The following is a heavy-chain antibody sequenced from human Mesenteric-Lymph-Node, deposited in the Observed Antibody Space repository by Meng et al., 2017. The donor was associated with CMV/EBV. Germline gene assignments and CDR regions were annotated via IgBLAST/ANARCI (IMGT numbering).Heavy chain of an antibody. Sequence: ASVKVSCKASGYTFTGYYMHWVRQAPGQGLEWMGWINPNSGGTNYAQKFQGRVTMTRDTSISTAYMELSRLRSDDTAVYYCARDLPLGYDFWSGYFRGRTYYYGMDVWGQGTTVTVSS. CDR1: GYTFTGYY. CDR2: INPNSGGT. D-gene: IGHD3-3*01. CDR3: ARDLPLGYDFWSGYFRGRTYYYGMDV. J-gene: IGHJ6*02. V-gene: IGHV1-2*02.